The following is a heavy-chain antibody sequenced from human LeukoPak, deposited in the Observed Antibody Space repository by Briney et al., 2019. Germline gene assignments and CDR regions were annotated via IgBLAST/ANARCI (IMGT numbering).Heavy chain of an antibody. V-gene: IGHV3-23*01. D-gene: IGHD5-18*01. CDR3: ALAGSYGYEGFDY. Sequence: PGGSLRLSCAASGFTFSSYGMHWVRQAPGKGLEWVSAISGSGGSTYYADSVKGRFTISRDNSKNTLYLQMNSLRAEDTAVYYCALAGSYGYEGFDYWGQGTLVTVSS. CDR2: ISGSGGST. CDR1: GFTFSSYG. J-gene: IGHJ4*02.